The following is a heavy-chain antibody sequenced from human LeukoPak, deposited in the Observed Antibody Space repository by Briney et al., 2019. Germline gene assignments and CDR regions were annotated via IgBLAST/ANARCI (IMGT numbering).Heavy chain of an antibody. D-gene: IGHD6-25*01. CDR2: ISYNGRT. CDR3: ARSGRGGLKSGVDY. CDR1: GGSISSNNCY. J-gene: IGHJ4*02. V-gene: IGHV4-39*01. Sequence: SETLSLTCTVSGGSISSNNCYWCWIRQPPGKGLEWIGTISYNGRTWYNPSPKSRVTMSVDTSKNQFSLKLSSVTAADTAMYYCARSGRGGLKSGVDYWGQGKLFTVSS.